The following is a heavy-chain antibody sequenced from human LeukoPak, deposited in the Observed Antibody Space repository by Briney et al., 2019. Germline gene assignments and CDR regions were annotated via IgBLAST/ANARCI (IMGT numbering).Heavy chain of an antibody. Sequence: SETLSLTCAVYGGSFSGYYWSWIRQPPGKGLEWIGEINHSGSTNYNPSLKSRVTISVDTSKNQFSLKLSSVTAADTAVYYCASLRVSSGGNPSHYFDYWGRGTLVTVSS. CDR1: GGSFSGYY. V-gene: IGHV4-34*01. CDR2: INHSGST. D-gene: IGHD6-19*01. CDR3: ASLRVSSGGNPSHYFDY. J-gene: IGHJ4*02.